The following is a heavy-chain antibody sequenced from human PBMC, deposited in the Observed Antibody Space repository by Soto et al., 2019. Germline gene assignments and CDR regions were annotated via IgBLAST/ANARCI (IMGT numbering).Heavy chain of an antibody. CDR2: IGGSGDWT. CDR3: AFFFQAEDGIRGELPVSAFLLNRSSDL. V-gene: IGHV3-23*01. Sequence: KGLEWVSAIGGSGDWTYYADSVKGRFTISRDNSKNTLSLQMISLRAEDTAVYYCAFFFQAEDGIRGELPVSAFLLNRSSDL. J-gene: IGHJ2*01. D-gene: IGHD1-26*01.